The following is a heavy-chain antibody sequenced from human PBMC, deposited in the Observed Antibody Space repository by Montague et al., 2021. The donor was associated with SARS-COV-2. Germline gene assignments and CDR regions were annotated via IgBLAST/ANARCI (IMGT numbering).Heavy chain of an antibody. CDR3: ARDSPLSGYSNYYFDY. D-gene: IGHD4-11*01. J-gene: IGHJ4*02. CDR2: ISYDGSNK. V-gene: IGHV3-30-3*01. Sequence: SLRLSCAASGFTFSSYAMHWVRQAPGKGLEWVAVISYDGSNKYYADSVKGRFTISRDNSQNTLYLQMNSLRAEDTAVYYCARDSPLSGYSNYYFDYWGQGTLVTVSS. CDR1: GFTFSSYA.